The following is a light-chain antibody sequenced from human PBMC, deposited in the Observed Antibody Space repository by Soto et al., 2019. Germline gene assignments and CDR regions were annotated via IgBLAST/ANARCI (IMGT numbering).Light chain of an antibody. CDR2: VVS. J-gene: IGKJ1*01. CDR3: QHSDSYPLT. CDR1: RGVGNY. V-gene: IGKV1-39*01. Sequence: DIQMTQSPSSLSASVGDRVTITCRASRGVGNYLSWYQQKPGRAPQLLIYVVSSLQSGVPSRFSGSGSGTDFTLTISNLRPEDFATYYCQHSDSYPLTFGRGTKVAIK.